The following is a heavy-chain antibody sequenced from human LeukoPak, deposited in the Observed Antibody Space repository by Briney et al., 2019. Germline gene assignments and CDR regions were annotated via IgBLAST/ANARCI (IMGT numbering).Heavy chain of an antibody. CDR1: GGSISSRSYF. CDR2: IYYSGST. CDR3: ARQSSPELELRRAHFDY. D-gene: IGHD1-7*01. V-gene: IGHV4-39*01. J-gene: IGHJ4*02. Sequence: PSETLSLTCTVFGGSISSRSYFWGWIRQPPGKGLEWIGSIYYSGSTYYNPSVKSRVTISVATSKNQFSLKLNSVTAADTAVYYCARQSSPELELRRAHFDYWGQGTLVTVSS.